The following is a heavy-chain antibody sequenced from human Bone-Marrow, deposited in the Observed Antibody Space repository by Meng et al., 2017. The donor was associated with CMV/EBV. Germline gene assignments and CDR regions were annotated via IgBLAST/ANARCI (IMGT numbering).Heavy chain of an antibody. CDR3: APVGGWGTGAPPTMIT. CDR1: GFTFSSYS. V-gene: IGHV3-23*03. D-gene: IGHD5-12*01. J-gene: IGHJ5*02. CDR2: IYSGGSTT. Sequence: GGSLRLSCADYGFTFSSYSMSWVRQAPGKGLEWVSVIYSGGSTTSYADSVKGRFTISRDNSKNTLFLQMNSLRAEDTAVYHCAPVGGWGTGAPPTMITWGQGTLVTISS.